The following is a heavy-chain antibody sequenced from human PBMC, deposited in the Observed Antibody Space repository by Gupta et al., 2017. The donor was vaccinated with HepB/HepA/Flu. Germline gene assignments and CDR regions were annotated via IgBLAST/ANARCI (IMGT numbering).Heavy chain of an antibody. J-gene: IGHJ4*02. Sequence: QLQLQESGPGLVKPSETLSLTCTVSGGSISSSSYYWGWIRQPPGKGLEWIGSIYYSGSTYYNPSLKSRVTISVDTSKNQFSLKLSSVTAADTAVYYCASLTQRSRIAVAANQFDYWGQGTLVTVSS. CDR1: GGSISSSSYY. CDR2: IYYSGST. D-gene: IGHD6-19*01. V-gene: IGHV4-39*01. CDR3: ASLTQRSRIAVAANQFDY.